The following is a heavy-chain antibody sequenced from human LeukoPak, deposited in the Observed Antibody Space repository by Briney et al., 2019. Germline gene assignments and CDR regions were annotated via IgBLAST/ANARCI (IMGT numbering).Heavy chain of an antibody. J-gene: IGHJ3*02. CDR3: AREVGATGDAFDI. Sequence: PSETLSLTCTVSGGSISSYYWSWIRQPPGKGLEWIGYIYYSGSTNYNPSLKSRVTISVDTSKNQFSLKLSSVTAADTAVYYCAREVGATGDAFDIWGQGTMVTVSS. CDR1: GGSISSYY. CDR2: IYYSGST. D-gene: IGHD1-26*01. V-gene: IGHV4-59*12.